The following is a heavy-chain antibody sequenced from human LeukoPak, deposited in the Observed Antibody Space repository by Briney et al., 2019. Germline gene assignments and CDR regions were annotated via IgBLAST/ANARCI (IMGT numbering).Heavy chain of an antibody. J-gene: IGHJ3*02. Sequence: GGSLRLSCAASGFTFSSNAMSWVRQAPGKGLEWVSYISGSGGSTYYADSVKGRFTISRDNSKNTLYLQMSSLRAEDTAVYYCARDWYYYDSSGYKTNDAFDIWGQGTMVTVSS. V-gene: IGHV3-23*01. CDR2: ISGSGGST. CDR3: ARDWYYYDSSGYKTNDAFDI. CDR1: GFTFSSNA. D-gene: IGHD3-22*01.